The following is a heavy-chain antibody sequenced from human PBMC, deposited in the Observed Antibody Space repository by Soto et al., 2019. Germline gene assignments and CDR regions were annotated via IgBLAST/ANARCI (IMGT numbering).Heavy chain of an antibody. CDR3: AKSLMDTATKLDY. CDR2: IKRSGTST. CDR1: GFTFSSYA. J-gene: IGHJ4*02. V-gene: IGHV3-23*01. D-gene: IGHD5-18*01. Sequence: EVQLLESGGGLVQPGGSLRLSCAASGFTFSSYAMTWVRQAPGKGLEWVSVIKRSGTSTYYADSVKGRFTISRDNSKNTLYLQMNSLGADDTAVYYCAKSLMDTATKLDYWGQGTLVTVSS.